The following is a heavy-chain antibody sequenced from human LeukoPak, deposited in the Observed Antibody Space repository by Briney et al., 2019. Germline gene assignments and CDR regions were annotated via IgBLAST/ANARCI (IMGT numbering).Heavy chain of an antibody. CDR3: ARHIAVADAFDY. CDR2: IWYDGSNK. Sequence: GRSLRLSCAASGFTFSSYAMHWVRQAPGKGLEWVAVIWYDGSNKYYADSVKGRFTISRDNSKNTLYLQMNSLRAEDTAVYYCARHIAVADAFDYWGQGTLVTVSS. J-gene: IGHJ4*02. V-gene: IGHV3-33*08. CDR1: GFTFSSYA. D-gene: IGHD6-19*01.